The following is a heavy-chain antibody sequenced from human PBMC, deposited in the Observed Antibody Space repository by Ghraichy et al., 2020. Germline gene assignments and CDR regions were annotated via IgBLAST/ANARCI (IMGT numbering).Heavy chain of an antibody. D-gene: IGHD3-10*01. Sequence: ASVKVSCKSSGYAFSSYGITWVRQAPGQGLECLGWLSVYNDNTNYAQKVKDRLTMTTDTSTTTIHMELRSLTSDDTAMYFCARDIRICTATSCYKGPDYWGQGTLVTVST. CDR2: LSVYNDNT. CDR3: ARDIRICTATSCYKGPDY. V-gene: IGHV1-18*01. CDR1: GYAFSSYG. J-gene: IGHJ4*02.